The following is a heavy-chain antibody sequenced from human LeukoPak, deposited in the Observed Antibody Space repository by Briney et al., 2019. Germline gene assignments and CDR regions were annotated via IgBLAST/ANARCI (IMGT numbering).Heavy chain of an antibody. V-gene: IGHV4-61*02. Sequence: SETLSLTCTVSGGSISSASYYWSWIRQPAGKGLEWIGRIYASGSTNYNPSLKYRVTITADTSKNQLSLKLSSVTAADTAVYYCAGAPAGSLEWLSPFDYWGQGTLVTVYS. D-gene: IGHD3-3*01. CDR2: IYASGST. CDR3: AGAPAGSLEWLSPFDY. CDR1: GGSISSASYY. J-gene: IGHJ4*02.